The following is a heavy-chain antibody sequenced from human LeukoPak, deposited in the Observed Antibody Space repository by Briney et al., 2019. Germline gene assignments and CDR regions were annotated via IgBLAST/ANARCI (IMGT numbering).Heavy chain of an antibody. D-gene: IGHD2-8*01. J-gene: IGHJ4*02. V-gene: IGHV4-61*02. CDR2: IYTSGST. CDR3: ARDSFNGWFDY. CDR1: GGSISSGSYY. Sequence: SETLSLTCTVSGGSISSGSYYWSWIRQPAGKGLEWIGRIYTSGSTNYNPSLKSRVTISVDTSKNQLSLKLSSVTAADTAVYYCARDSFNGWFDYWGQGTLVTVSS.